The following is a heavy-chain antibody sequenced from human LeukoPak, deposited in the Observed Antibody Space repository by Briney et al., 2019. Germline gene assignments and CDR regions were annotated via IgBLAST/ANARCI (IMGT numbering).Heavy chain of an antibody. CDR2: ISWNSGSI. Sequence: PGRSLRLSCAASGFTFDDYAMHWVRQAPGKGLEWVSGISWNSGSIGYADSVKGRFTISRDNAKNSLYLQMNSLRAEDTALYYCAKEQSGSIAVAGFDYWGQGTLVTVSS. J-gene: IGHJ4*02. V-gene: IGHV3-9*01. CDR1: GFTFDDYA. D-gene: IGHD6-19*01. CDR3: AKEQSGSIAVAGFDY.